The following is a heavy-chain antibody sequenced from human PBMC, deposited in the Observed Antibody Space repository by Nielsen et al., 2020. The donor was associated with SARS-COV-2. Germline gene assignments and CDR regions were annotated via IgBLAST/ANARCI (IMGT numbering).Heavy chain of an antibody. V-gene: IGHV1-24*01. D-gene: IGHD3-16*01. Sequence: ASVKVSCKVSGYTLTELSMHWVRQAPGKGLEWMGGFDPEDGETIYAQKFQGRVTMTEDTSTDTAYMELGSLRSEDTAVYYCATSPPQVVGGWFDPWGQGTLVTVSS. CDR3: ATSPPQVVGGWFDP. CDR2: FDPEDGET. J-gene: IGHJ5*02. CDR1: GYTLTELS.